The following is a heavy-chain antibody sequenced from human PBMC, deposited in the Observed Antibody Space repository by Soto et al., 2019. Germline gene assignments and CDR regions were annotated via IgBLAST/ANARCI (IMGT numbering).Heavy chain of an antibody. D-gene: IGHD2-8*01. V-gene: IGHV1-18*01. CDR3: ARACESRCYGMDV. J-gene: IGHJ6*02. Sequence: QVQLVQSGAEVKKPGASVKVSCKASGYSFTSYGISWVRQAPGQGLAWMGWISGFNGKTDYAQRVQDRVTMTTDTSTRTAYMELRSLRSDDTAVYYCARACESRCYGMDVWGQGTTVTVSS. CDR2: ISGFNGKT. CDR1: GYSFTSYG.